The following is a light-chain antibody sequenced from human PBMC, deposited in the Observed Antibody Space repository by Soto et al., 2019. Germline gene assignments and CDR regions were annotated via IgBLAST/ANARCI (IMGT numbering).Light chain of an antibody. CDR3: QQYNNWPPLT. J-gene: IGKJ4*01. Sequence: EIVMTQSPATLSVSPGERATFSCRASQSVSSNLAWYQQKPGQAPRLLIYGASTRATGIPARFSGSGSGTEFTLTISSLQSEEFAVYYCQQYNNWPPLTFGGGTKVEIK. CDR1: QSVSSN. CDR2: GAS. V-gene: IGKV3-15*01.